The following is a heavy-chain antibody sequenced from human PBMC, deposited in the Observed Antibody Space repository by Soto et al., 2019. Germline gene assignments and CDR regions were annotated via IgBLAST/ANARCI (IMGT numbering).Heavy chain of an antibody. D-gene: IGHD3-3*01. CDR3: AATEHYDFWSPHGVDY. V-gene: IGHV4-30-4*01. CDR2: IYYSGST. CDR1: GGSISSGDYY. Sequence: QVQLQESGPGLMKPSQTLSLTCTVSGGSISSGDYYWSWIRQPPGKGLEWIGYIYYSGSTYYNPSLKSRVTISVDTSKNQFSLKLSSVTAADTAVYYCAATEHYDFWSPHGVDYWGQGTLVTVSS. J-gene: IGHJ4*02.